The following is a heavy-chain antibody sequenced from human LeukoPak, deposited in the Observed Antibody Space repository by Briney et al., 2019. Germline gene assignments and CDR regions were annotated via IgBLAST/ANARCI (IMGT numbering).Heavy chain of an antibody. CDR1: GGSISSSNYC. J-gene: IGHJ4*02. CDR2: IYYSGNT. CDR3: ARWVGTSGSDY. D-gene: IGHD6-19*01. Sequence: PSETLSLTCTVSGGSISSSNYCWGWIRQPPGKGLEWIGSIYYSGNTYYNPSLKSRVTISVDTSKTQFSLRLSSVTAADTAVYYCARWVGTSGSDYWGQGTLVTVSS. V-gene: IGHV4-39*01.